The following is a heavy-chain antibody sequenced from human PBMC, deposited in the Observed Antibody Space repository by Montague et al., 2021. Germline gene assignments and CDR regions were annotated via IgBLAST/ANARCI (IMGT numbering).Heavy chain of an antibody. V-gene: IGHV4-39*01. J-gene: IGHJ6*02. CDR1: GGSISSSSYY. Sequence: SETLSLTCTVSGGSISSSSYYWGWIRQPQGKGLEWIGSIYYSGSTYYNPSLKSRVTISVDTSKNQFSLKLSSVTAADTAVYYCARHVIGNYGMDVWGQGTTVTVSS. CDR3: ARHVIGNYGMDV. D-gene: IGHD3-16*02. CDR2: IYYSGST.